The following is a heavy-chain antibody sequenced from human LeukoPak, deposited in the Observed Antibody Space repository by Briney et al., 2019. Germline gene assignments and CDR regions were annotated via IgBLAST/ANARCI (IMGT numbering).Heavy chain of an antibody. CDR1: GGSISSYY. V-gene: IGHV4-59*01. D-gene: IGHD3-10*01. CDR2: IYYSGST. J-gene: IGHJ6*03. CDR3: ARTWATNYYGSGSSDYYYMDV. Sequence: SETLSLTCTVSGGSISSYYWSWIRQPPGKGLEWIGYIYYSGSTNYNPSLKSRVTISVDTSKNQFSLKLSSVTAADTAVYYCARTWATNYYGSGSSDYYYMDVWGKGTTATVSS.